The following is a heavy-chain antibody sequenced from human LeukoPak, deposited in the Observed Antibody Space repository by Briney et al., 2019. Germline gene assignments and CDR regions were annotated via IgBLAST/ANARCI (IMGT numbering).Heavy chain of an antibody. CDR2: IYSGGST. V-gene: IGHV3-66*01. CDR3: ARWILNRSHYYYFDY. Sequence: PGGSLRLSCAASGFTVSSNYMSWVRQAPGKGLEWVSVIYSGGSTYYADSVKGRFTISRDNSKNTLYLQMNSLRAEDTAVYYCARWILNRSHYYYFDYWGQGTLVTVSS. CDR1: GFTVSSNY. D-gene: IGHD5-18*01. J-gene: IGHJ4*02.